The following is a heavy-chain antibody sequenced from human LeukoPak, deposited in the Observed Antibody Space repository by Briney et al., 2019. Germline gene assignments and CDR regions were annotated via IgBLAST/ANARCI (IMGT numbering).Heavy chain of an antibody. J-gene: IGHJ4*02. CDR2: IKQDGSEK. V-gene: IGHV3-7*01. CDR3: ARALGSGDFDY. Sequence: GGSPRLSCAASGFIFSNYWMSWVRQAPGEGLEWVANIKQDGSEKYYVDSVKGRFTISRDNAKNSLYLQMNSLRAEDTAVYYCARALGSGDFDYWGQGTLVTVSS. D-gene: IGHD7-27*01. CDR1: GFIFSNYW.